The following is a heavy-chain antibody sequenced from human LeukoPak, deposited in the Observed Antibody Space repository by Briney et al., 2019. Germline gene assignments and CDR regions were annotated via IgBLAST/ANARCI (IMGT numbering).Heavy chain of an antibody. CDR2: IDWDDDK. CDR3: ARIYSDYGAFDI. CDR1: GFSLSTSGMC. Sequence: SGHTMVNPTQTLTLTCTFSGFSLSTSGMCVSWIRQPPGQALEWLARIDWDDDKYYSTSLKSRLTISKDTCKNQVVLTMTNMDPVDTATYYCARIYSDYGAFDIWGQGTMVTVSS. J-gene: IGHJ3*02. D-gene: IGHD4-11*01. V-gene: IGHV2-70*11.